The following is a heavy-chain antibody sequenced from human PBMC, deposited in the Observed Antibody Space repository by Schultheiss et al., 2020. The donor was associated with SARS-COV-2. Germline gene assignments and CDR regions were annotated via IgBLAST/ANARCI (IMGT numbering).Heavy chain of an antibody. CDR3: ARDGDSSGYYYDAFDI. D-gene: IGHD3-22*01. J-gene: IGHJ3*02. V-gene: IGHV3-48*04. CDR2: ISSSSSTI. Sequence: GESLKISCAASGFTFSSYSMNWVRQAPGKGLEWVSYISSSSSTIYYADSVKGRFTISRDNAKNSLYLQMNSLRAEDTAVYYCARDGDSSGYYYDAFDIWGQGTMVTVSS. CDR1: GFTFSSYS.